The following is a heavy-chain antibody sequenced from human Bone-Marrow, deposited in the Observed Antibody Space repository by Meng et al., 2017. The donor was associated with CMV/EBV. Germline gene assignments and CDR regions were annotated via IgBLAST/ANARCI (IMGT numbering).Heavy chain of an antibody. Sequence: ASVKVSCKASGYTFIVNYIHWVRQAPGQGLEWMGWINPNSGDTTYEQKFQGRVTMTRDTSISTAYMELTSLTSDDTAVYYCARDQQLVPLYWGQGTLVTLSS. CDR1: GYTFIVNY. CDR3: ARDQQLVPLY. CDR2: INPNSGDT. D-gene: IGHD6-13*01. V-gene: IGHV1-2*02. J-gene: IGHJ4*02.